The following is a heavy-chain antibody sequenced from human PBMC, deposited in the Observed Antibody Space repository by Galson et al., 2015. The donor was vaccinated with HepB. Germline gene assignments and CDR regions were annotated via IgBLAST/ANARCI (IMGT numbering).Heavy chain of an antibody. Sequence: SLRLSCAASGFTFSNYAVSWVRQAPGKGLEWVSAISGNGVSTYYADSVKGRFTISRDNSKNTLFVQMNSLRVEDTAVYYCAKVNGYSAYDYGGHAFDIWGQGTMVTVSS. J-gene: IGHJ3*02. CDR1: GFTFSNYA. CDR3: AKVNGYSAYDYGGHAFDI. V-gene: IGHV3-23*01. CDR2: ISGNGVST. D-gene: IGHD5-12*01.